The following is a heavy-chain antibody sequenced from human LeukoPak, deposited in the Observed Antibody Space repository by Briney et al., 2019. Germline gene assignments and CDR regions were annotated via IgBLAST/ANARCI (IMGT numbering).Heavy chain of an antibody. J-gene: IGHJ3*02. V-gene: IGHV3-53*01. CDR1: GFTFSSYA. Sequence: GGSLRLSCAASGFTFSSYAMSWVRQAPGKGLEWVSGIYSGGSTYYADSVKGRFTISRDNSKNTLYLQMNSLRAEDTAVYYCARYSNDYYDSSGNYRAFDIWGQGTMVTVSS. D-gene: IGHD3-22*01. CDR2: IYSGGST. CDR3: ARYSNDYYDSSGNYRAFDI.